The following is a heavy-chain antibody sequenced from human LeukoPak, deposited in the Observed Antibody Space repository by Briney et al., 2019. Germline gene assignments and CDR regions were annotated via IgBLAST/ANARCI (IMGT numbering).Heavy chain of an antibody. CDR1: GFTFSSYG. Sequence: GTSLRLSCVGSGFTFSSYGIHWVRQLPGKGPEWVAIISYDGSSEFYADSVKGRFKISRDNSKNTLYLQMNSLRAEDTAVYYCAKGYYYGSGSYPFDYWGQGTLVTVSS. CDR3: AKGYYYGSGSYPFDY. V-gene: IGHV3-30*18. J-gene: IGHJ4*02. D-gene: IGHD3-10*01. CDR2: ISYDGSSE.